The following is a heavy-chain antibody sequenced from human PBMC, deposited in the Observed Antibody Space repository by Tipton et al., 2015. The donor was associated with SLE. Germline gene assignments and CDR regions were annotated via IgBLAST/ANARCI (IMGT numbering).Heavy chain of an antibody. CDR2: ISWNSGNI. CDR3: ARHLGVIVAFEV. V-gene: IGHV3-9*01. Sequence: SLRLSCAASGFTFDDYAMHWVRQAPGKGLEWVSGISWNSGNIDYADSVKGRFTISRDNAKNSLYLQMNSLRAEDTALYYCARHLGVIVAFEVWGQGTVLTVSS. D-gene: IGHD3-10*01. CDR1: GFTFDDYA. J-gene: IGHJ3*01.